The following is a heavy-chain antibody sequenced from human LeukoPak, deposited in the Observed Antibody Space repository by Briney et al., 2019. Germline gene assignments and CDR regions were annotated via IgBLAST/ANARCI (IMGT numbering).Heavy chain of an antibody. J-gene: IGHJ4*02. CDR2: IYYSGST. Sequence: SETLSLTCTVSGGSISSSGYYWGWIRQPPGKGLEWIGSIYYSGSTYYNPSLKSRVTISVDTSKNQFSLKLSSVTAADTAVYYCARHADAPQAVAGTIEDYWGQGTLVTVSS. D-gene: IGHD6-19*01. CDR3: ARHADAPQAVAGTIEDY. CDR1: GGSISSSGYY. V-gene: IGHV4-39*01.